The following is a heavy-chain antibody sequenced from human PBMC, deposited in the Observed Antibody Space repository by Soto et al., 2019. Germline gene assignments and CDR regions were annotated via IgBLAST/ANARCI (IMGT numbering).Heavy chain of an antibody. CDR3: TTDLRDDSSGYYSPNFDY. D-gene: IGHD3-22*01. CDR1: GFTFSNAW. Sequence: GGSLRLSCAASGFTFSNAWMNWVRQAPGKGLEWVGRIKSKTDGGTTDYAAPVKGRFTISRDDSKNTLYLQMNSLKTEDTAVYYCTTDLRDDSSGYYSPNFDYWGQGTLVTVSS. CDR2: IKSKTDGGTT. V-gene: IGHV3-15*07. J-gene: IGHJ4*02.